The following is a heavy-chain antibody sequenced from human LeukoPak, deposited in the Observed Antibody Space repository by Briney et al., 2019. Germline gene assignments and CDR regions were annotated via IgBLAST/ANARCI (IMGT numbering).Heavy chain of an antibody. CDR2: INQDGSEK. V-gene: IGHV3-7*05. CDR1: GFTFSSHW. CDR3: ARSNREFASGSGDY. D-gene: IGHD3-10*01. J-gene: IGHJ4*02. Sequence: GGSLRLSCAASGFTFSSHWMSWARQAPGKGLGWVANINQDGSEKYYVDSVKGRFSISRDNAKNSLYLQMNSLRAEDTAVYYCARSNREFASGSGDYWGQGTLVTVSS.